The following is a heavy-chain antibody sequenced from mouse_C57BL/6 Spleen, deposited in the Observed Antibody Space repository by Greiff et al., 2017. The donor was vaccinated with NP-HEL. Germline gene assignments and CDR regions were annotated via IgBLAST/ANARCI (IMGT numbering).Heavy chain of an antibody. V-gene: IGHV1-26*01. J-gene: IGHJ2*01. CDR3: AREGYGSSSLDY. CDR2: INPNNGGT. Sequence: EVQLQQSGPELVKPGASVKISCKASGYTFTDYYMNWVKQSHGKSLEWIGDINPNNGGTRYNQKFKGKATLTVDKSSSTAYMELRSLTSEDYAAYYCAREGYGSSSLDYWGQGTTLTVSS. D-gene: IGHD1-1*01. CDR1: GYTFTDYY.